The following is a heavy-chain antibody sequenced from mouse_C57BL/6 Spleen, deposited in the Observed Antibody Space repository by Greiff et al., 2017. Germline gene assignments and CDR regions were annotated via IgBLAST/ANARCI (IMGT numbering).Heavy chain of an antibody. V-gene: IGHV5-4*03. CDR3: ARAGGYYGYDDAMDY. CDR2: ISDGGSYT. J-gene: IGHJ4*01. Sequence: EVKLMESGGGLVKPGGSLKLSCAASGFTFSSYAMSWVRETPEKRLEWVATISDGGSYTYYPDNVKGRFTISRDNAKNNLYLQMSHLKSEDTAMYYWARAGGYYGYDDAMDYWGQGTSVTVSS. D-gene: IGHD2-2*01. CDR1: GFTFSSYA.